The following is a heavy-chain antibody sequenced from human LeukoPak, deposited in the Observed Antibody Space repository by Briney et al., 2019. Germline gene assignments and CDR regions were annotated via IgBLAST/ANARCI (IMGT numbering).Heavy chain of an antibody. V-gene: IGHV4-59*01. CDR2: IDHTGST. CDR1: DDSITIYY. J-gene: IGHJ4*02. Sequence: PSETLSLTCTVSDDSITIYYWTWIRQPPGKGLEWIGYIDHTGSTNYNPSLNSRVTISRDTSKNHFSLKLSSATAADTAVYYCASELSGWYGDYFDYWGQGTLVTVSS. CDR3: ASELSGWYGDYFDY. D-gene: IGHD6-19*01.